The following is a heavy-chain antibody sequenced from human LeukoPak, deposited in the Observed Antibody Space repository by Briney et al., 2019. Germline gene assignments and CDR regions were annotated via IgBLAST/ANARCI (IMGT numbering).Heavy chain of an antibody. Sequence: GESLKISCKGFGYGFTATWMGWCRQFPGKALGGLGTTFLVDSDTRYSPSFQGQVTISADKSISTAYLQWSSLKASDTAMYYCARLGGEAVAGPRQNWFDPWGQGTLVTVSS. D-gene: IGHD6-19*01. CDR3: ARLGGEAVAGPRQNWFDP. CDR1: GYGFTATW. CDR2: TFLVDSDT. V-gene: IGHV5-51*01. J-gene: IGHJ5*02.